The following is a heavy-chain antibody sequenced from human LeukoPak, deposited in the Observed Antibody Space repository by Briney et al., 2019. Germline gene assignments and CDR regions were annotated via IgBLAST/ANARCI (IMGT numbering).Heavy chain of an antibody. Sequence: SETLSLTCTVSGGSISSSSYYWGWIRQPPGKGLEWIGSIYYSGNTYYNASLKSRVTMSVDTSKNQFSLKLSSVTAADTAVYYCARDYGDYTMYFDYWGQGTLVTVSS. J-gene: IGHJ4*02. CDR1: GGSISSSSYY. V-gene: IGHV4-39*07. D-gene: IGHD4-17*01. CDR2: IYYSGNT. CDR3: ARDYGDYTMYFDY.